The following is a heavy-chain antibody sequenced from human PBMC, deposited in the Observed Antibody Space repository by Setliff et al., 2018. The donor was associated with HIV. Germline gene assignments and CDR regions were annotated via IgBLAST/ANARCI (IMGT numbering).Heavy chain of an antibody. CDR2: IKSKIDGETR. CDR3: TTGVLPQLYDVVGGDF. CDR1: GFYFTNAW. V-gene: IGHV3-15*05. Sequence: GGSLRLSCAVSGFYFTNAWMTWVRQTPGKGLECVGRIKSKIDGETRHYAASVKGRFTISRNDSTDTLYLQMNSLEIEDTGVYYCTTGVLPQLYDVVGGDFWGQGTLVTVSS. J-gene: IGHJ4*02. D-gene: IGHD3-10*02.